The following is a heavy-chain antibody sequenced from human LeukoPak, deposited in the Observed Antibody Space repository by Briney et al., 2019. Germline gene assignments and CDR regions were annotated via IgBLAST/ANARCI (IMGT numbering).Heavy chain of an antibody. Sequence: RGESLKISCKGSGFVFTNYWIGWVRQMPGKGLEWMGIIYPGDSDTRYSPSFQGQVTISADKSISIAYLQWSSLKASDTAMYYCARSSGYYSPFDYWGQGTLVTVSS. V-gene: IGHV5-51*01. CDR2: IYPGDSDT. CDR1: GFVFTNYW. CDR3: ARSSGYYSPFDY. J-gene: IGHJ4*02. D-gene: IGHD3-22*01.